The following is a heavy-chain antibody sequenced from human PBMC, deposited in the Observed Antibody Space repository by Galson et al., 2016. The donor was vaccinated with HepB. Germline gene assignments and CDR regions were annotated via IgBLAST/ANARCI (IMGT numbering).Heavy chain of an antibody. CDR2: ISSSSNSI. CDR3: AREFKDLQEYYYDSGGTYPKGLDY. V-gene: IGHV3-48*02. J-gene: IGHJ4*02. CDR1: GFTFSSCS. D-gene: IGHD3-22*01. Sequence: SLRLSCAASGFTFSSCSMTWVRQAPGKGLEWVSYISSSSNSIYYANSVRGRFSISRDNAKNSLYLQMDSLRDEDTAVYYCAREFKDLQEYYYDSGGTYPKGLDYWGQGTLVTVSS.